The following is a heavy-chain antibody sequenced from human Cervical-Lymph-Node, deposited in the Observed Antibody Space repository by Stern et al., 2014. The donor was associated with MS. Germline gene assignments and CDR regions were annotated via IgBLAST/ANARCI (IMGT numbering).Heavy chain of an antibody. Sequence: QLQLQESGPGLVKPSETLSLTCAVSGDSISSYTHYWAWIRQPPGKGLEWIGSVYYSGATSYNPSLKSPVPIPVDTSKNHFSLGLNSVTAADTAVYYCAKHACTGAACPFDLWGQGTLVTVSS. CDR2: VYYSGAT. J-gene: IGHJ4*02. V-gene: IGHV4-39*01. CDR1: GDSISSYTHY. D-gene: IGHD2-8*02. CDR3: AKHACTGAACPFDL.